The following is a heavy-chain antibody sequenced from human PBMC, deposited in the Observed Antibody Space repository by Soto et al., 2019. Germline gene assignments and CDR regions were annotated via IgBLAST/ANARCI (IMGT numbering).Heavy chain of an antibody. Sequence: SETLSLTCAVYGGSFSGYYWTWIRQPPGTGLEWIGEINHSGSTYYNPSLKSRVTISVDTSKNQFSLKLSSVTAADTAVYYCARDRYYYGSGSYRWFDPWGQGTLVTVSS. CDR2: INHSGST. V-gene: IGHV4-34*01. CDR1: GGSFSGYY. CDR3: ARDRYYYGSGSYRWFDP. J-gene: IGHJ5*02. D-gene: IGHD3-10*01.